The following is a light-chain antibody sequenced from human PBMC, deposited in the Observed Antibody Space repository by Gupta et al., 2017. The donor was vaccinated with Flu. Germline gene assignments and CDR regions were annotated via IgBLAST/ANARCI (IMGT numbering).Light chain of an antibody. Sequence: IVMTQSPLSLPVTPGEPASISCRSSQSLLHSNGYNYLDWYLQKPGQSPQLLIYLGSNRASGVPDRFSGSGSGTDFTLKISRVEAEDVGVYYCMQALQTPAGLTFGGGIKVDIK. J-gene: IGKJ4*01. V-gene: IGKV2-28*01. CDR3: MQALQTPAGLT. CDR1: QSLLHSNGYNY. CDR2: LGS.